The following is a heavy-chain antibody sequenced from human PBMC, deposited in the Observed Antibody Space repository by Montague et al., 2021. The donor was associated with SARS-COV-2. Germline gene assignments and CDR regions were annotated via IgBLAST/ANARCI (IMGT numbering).Heavy chain of an antibody. Sequence: SLRLSCAASKFTFSYYWMSWVRQAPGKGLEWVANIKQDGSERYYVDSVKGRFTISRDNAKNSLYLQMNGLRAEDTAVYYCARETFGYNYGADYWGQGTLVTVSS. CDR1: KFTFSYYW. CDR3: ARETFGYNYGADY. V-gene: IGHV3-7*03. CDR2: IKQDGSER. J-gene: IGHJ4*02. D-gene: IGHD5-18*01.